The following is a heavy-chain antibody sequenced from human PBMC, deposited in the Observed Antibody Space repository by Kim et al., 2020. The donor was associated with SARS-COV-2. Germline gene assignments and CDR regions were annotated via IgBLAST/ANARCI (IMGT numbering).Heavy chain of an antibody. D-gene: IGHD4-4*01. V-gene: IGHV7-4-1*02. CDR3: ARDSPQDYSNYGRYGMDV. J-gene: IGHJ6*02. Sequence: ASVKVSCKASGYTFTSYAMKWVRQAPGQGLEWMGWINTNTGNPTYAQGFTGRFVFSLDTSVSTAYLQISSLKAEDTAVYYCARDSPQDYSNYGRYGMDVWGQGTTVTVSS. CDR1: GYTFTSYA. CDR2: INTNTGNP.